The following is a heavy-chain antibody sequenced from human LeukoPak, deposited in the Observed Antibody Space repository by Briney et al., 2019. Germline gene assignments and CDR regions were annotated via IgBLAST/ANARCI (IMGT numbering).Heavy chain of an antibody. Sequence: GGSLRLSCAASGFTFSSYAMHWVRQAPGKGLEWVTVIYTDGSTKYYADSVKGRFTISRDNSQNTLYLQMNSLRAEDTAVYYCARGGIAAHYYFDYWGQGTLVTVSS. D-gene: IGHD6-6*01. J-gene: IGHJ4*02. V-gene: IGHV3-30*04. CDR1: GFTFSSYA. CDR2: IYTDGSTK. CDR3: ARGGIAAHYYFDY.